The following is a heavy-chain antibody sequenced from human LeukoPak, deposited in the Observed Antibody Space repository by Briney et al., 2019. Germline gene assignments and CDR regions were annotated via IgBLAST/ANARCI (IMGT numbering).Heavy chain of an antibody. CDR2: IYYSGST. CDR3: ARDPYDSGI. CDR1: GGSISSYY. D-gene: IGHD3-10*01. V-gene: IGHV4-59*12. J-gene: IGHJ4*02. Sequence: SETLSLTCTVSGGSISSYYWSWIRQPPGKGLEWIGYIYYSGSTNYNPSLKSRVTISVDTSKNEFSLKVTSVTAADTAVYYCARDPYDSGIWGQGTLVTVSS.